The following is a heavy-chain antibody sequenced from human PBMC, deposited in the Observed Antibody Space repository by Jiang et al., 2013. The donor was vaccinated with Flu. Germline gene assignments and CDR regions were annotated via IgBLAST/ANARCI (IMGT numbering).Heavy chain of an antibody. Sequence: GSGLVKPSETLSLTCTVSGGPVSSTNYYWSWIRQPPGKGLEWIGYIYYSGGTNYNPSLKSRVTISVDTSKNQFSLNLNSMTAADTAIYYCARNPRGRLNPWHFDLWGLAPWSLSP. CDR2: IYYSGGT. J-gene: IGHJ2*01. CDR1: GGPVSSTNYY. CDR3: ARNPRGRLNPWHFDL. D-gene: IGHD3-16*01. V-gene: IGHV4-61*01.